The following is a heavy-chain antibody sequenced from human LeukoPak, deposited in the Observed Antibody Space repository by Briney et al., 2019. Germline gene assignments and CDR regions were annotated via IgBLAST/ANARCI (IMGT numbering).Heavy chain of an antibody. D-gene: IGHD2-2*01. CDR3: ARTGIDIVVVPAAVNWFDP. CDR2: INPNSGGT. Sequence: ASVKVSCKASGYTFTGYYMHWVRQAPGQGLEWMGWINPNSGGTNYAQKFQGRVTMTRDTSISTAYMELSSLGSDDAAVYYCARTGIDIVVVPAAVNWFDPWGQGTLVTVSS. CDR1: GYTFTGYY. V-gene: IGHV1-2*02. J-gene: IGHJ5*02.